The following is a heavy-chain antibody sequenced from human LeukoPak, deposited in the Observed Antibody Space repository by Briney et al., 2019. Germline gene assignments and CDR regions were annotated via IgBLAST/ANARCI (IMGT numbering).Heavy chain of an antibody. CDR3: VRVGRGFASPLWACDI. J-gene: IGHJ3*02. V-gene: IGHV3-48*01. D-gene: IGHD3-22*01. CDR2: IYPTSSMI. Sequence: GGSLRLSCGASGFTFSSYSMNWVRQAPGKGLEWASFIYPTSSMIYYADSVRGRFTVSRDNAKNSLYLEMNNLRAEDTALYYCVRVGRGFASPLWACDIWGQGTMVTVSS. CDR1: GFTFSSYS.